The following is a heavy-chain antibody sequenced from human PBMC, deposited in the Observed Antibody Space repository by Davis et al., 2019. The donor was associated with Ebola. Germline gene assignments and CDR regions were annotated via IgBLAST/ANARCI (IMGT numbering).Heavy chain of an antibody. D-gene: IGHD6-13*01. CDR2: IYYSGST. V-gene: IGHV4-39*01. CDR1: GGSISSSSYY. Sequence: SETLSLTCTVSGGSISSSSYYWGWIRQPPGKGLEWIGSIYYSGSTYYNPSLKSRVTISVDTSKNQFSLKLSSVTAADTAVYYCARHLSRPYSSSWYPWDYWGQGTLVTVSS. J-gene: IGHJ4*02. CDR3: ARHLSRPYSSSWYPWDY.